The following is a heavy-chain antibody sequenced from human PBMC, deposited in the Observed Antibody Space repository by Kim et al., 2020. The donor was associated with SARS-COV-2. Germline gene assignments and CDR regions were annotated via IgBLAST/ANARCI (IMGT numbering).Heavy chain of an antibody. Sequence: RYSPSFQGQVTISADKSISTAYLQWSSLKASDTAMYYCARLSLRGYSYHWGQGTLVTVSS. V-gene: IGHV5-51*01. CDR3: ARLSLRGYSYH. J-gene: IGHJ4*02. D-gene: IGHD5-18*01.